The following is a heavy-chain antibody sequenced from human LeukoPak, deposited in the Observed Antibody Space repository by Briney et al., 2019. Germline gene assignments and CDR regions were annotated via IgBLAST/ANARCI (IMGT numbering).Heavy chain of an antibody. Sequence: GESLKISCKASGYTFTSYWIGWVRPMPGKGLEWMGIIYPGDSDTICGPSFQGQVTISADKSISTAYLQWSSLKASDTAMYYCARRFCSSSSCFGGDAFDVWGQGTMVTVSS. CDR1: GYTFTSYW. CDR3: ARRFCSSSSCFGGDAFDV. D-gene: IGHD2-2*01. CDR2: IYPGDSDT. V-gene: IGHV5-51*01. J-gene: IGHJ3*01.